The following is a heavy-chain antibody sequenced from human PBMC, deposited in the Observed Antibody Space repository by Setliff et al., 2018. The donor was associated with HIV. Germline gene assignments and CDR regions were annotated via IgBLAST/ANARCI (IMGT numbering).Heavy chain of an antibody. CDR3: ATNFLYDILTGYFPYQFDQ. CDR2: IKQDGCEK. V-gene: IGHV3-7*01. J-gene: IGHJ4*02. Sequence: PGGSLRLSCAASGFTFSSHWMSWIRQAPGKGLEWVASIKQDGCEKYFVDSVKGRFTISRDNAKDSMFLQMNSLRGEDTAVYYCATNFLYDILTGYFPYQFDQWGQGTLVTVSS. D-gene: IGHD3-9*01. CDR1: GFTFSSHW.